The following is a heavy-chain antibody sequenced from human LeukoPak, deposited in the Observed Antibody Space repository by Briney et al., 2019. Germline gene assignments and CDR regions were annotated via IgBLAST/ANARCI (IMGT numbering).Heavy chain of an antibody. V-gene: IGHV3-53*01. CDR1: GFTVSSSH. Sequence: QPGGSLRLSCAASGFTVSSSHMSWVRQAPGKGLEWVSIIYSGGNTYYADSVKGRFTISRDNSKNTLFFQMNSLRADDTAVYYCARRVAGSYSDWGQGTLVTVSS. CDR3: ARRVAGSYSD. D-gene: IGHD1-26*01. J-gene: IGHJ4*02. CDR2: IYSGGNT.